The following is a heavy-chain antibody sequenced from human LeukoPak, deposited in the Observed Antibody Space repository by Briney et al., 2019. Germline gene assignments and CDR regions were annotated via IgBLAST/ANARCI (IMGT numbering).Heavy chain of an antibody. CDR1: GFTFGDYA. V-gene: IGHV3-23*01. D-gene: IGHD2-8*01. Sequence: GGSLRLSCTASGFTFGDYAMSWVRQAPGKGLEWVSAISGSGGSTYYADSVKGRFTISRDNSKNTLYLQMNSLRAEDTAVYYCAKGIVLTASMDVWGQGTTVTVSS. CDR3: AKGIVLTASMDV. CDR2: ISGSGGST. J-gene: IGHJ6*02.